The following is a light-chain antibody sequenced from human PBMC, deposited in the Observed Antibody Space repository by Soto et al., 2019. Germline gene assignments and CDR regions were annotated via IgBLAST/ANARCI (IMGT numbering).Light chain of an antibody. CDR2: GNN. V-gene: IGLV1-44*01. J-gene: IGLJ2*01. CDR1: VSSIGTNT. CDR3: AAWDGSLNNVL. Sequence: QSVLTQPPSASGTPGQRVTISCSGSVSSIGTNTVNWYRQLPGTAPKLLTYGNNQRPSGVPDRFSGSKSGTSASLGISGLQSEEEADYYCAAWDGSLNNVLFGGGTKLTVL.